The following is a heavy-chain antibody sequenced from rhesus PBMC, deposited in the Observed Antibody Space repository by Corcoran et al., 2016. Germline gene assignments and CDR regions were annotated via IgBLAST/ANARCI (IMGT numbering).Heavy chain of an antibody. CDR3: TRFDV. CDR2: ISSDGRNK. Sequence: EVQLVESGGGLVQPGGSLSLSCASPGFPFSVYGLHWVRQAPGKGLKWAAVISSDGRNKYYADSVKDRFTISRDNSNNILYLQMNNLKLEDTAVYYCTRFDVWGPGVVVTVSS. CDR1: GFPFSVYG. V-gene: IGHV3-54*02. J-gene: IGHJ5-1*01.